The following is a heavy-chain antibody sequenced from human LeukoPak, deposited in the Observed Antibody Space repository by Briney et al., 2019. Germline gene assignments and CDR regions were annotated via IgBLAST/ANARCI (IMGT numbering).Heavy chain of an antibody. D-gene: IGHD2-21*02. Sequence: SETLSLTCTVSGGSLSSYYWSWLRQPPGKGLEWIGYIYYSGSTNYNPSLTSRVTISVDTSKNQFSLKLSSVTAADTAVYYCARYVVVTAYFDYWGQGTLVTVSS. CDR3: ARYVVVTAYFDY. J-gene: IGHJ4*02. CDR1: GGSLSSYY. V-gene: IGHV4-59*01. CDR2: IYYSGST.